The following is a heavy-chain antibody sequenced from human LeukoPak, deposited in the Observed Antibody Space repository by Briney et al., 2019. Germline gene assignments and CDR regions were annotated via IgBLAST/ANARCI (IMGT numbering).Heavy chain of an antibody. D-gene: IGHD3-22*01. CDR1: GVSISSYY. CDR3: ARHDSSSYYSYGPNYFDY. CDR2: IYYSGST. V-gene: IGHV4-59*08. Sequence: SETLSLTCTVSGVSISSYYWSWIRQPPGKGLEWIGYIYYSGSTNYNPSLKSRVTISVDASNNQFSLKLSSVTAADTAVYYCARHDSSSYYSYGPNYFDYWGQGTLVTVSS. J-gene: IGHJ4*02.